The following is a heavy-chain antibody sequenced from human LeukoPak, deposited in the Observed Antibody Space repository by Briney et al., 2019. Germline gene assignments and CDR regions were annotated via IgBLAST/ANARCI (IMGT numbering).Heavy chain of an antibody. V-gene: IGHV3-21*01. J-gene: IGHJ4*02. D-gene: IGHD1-26*01. CDR3: ASGTIVGARGADN. CDR2: ISGSSYHI. CDR1: GFTFSTCS. Sequence: GGSLRLSCAASGFTFSTCSMKWVRQAPGKALESVSSISGSSYHIYYADSVKGRFTISRDNANNLLYLQMNSLRAEDTAVYYCASGTIVGARGADNWGQGTLVTVSS.